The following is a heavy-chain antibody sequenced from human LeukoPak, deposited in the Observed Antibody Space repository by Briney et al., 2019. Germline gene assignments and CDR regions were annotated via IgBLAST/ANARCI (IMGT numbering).Heavy chain of an antibody. J-gene: IGHJ4*02. V-gene: IGHV5-51*01. CDR2: IYPGDSDT. CDR3: ARHEDSYGPMSPDY. Sequence: GGSLKISCKGSGYSFTSYWTGWVRQMPGKGLEWMGIIYPGDSDTRYSPSFQGQVTISADKSISTAYLQWSSLKASDTAMYYCARHEDSYGPMSPDYWGQGTLVTVSS. D-gene: IGHD5-18*01. CDR1: GYSFTSYW.